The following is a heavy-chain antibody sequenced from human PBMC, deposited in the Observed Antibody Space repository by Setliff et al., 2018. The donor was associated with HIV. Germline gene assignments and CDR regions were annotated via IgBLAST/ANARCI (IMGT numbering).Heavy chain of an antibody. V-gene: IGHV3-48*03. CDR3: ARDLSYDYDRSSDTFDY. Sequence: LRLSCAASGFTFSSYEMNWVRQAPGKGLEWVSYISSSGSTIYYADSVKGRFTISRDNAKNSLYLQMNSLRAEDTAVYYCARDLSYDYDRSSDTFDYWGQGTLVTVSS. J-gene: IGHJ4*02. CDR1: GFTFSSYE. D-gene: IGHD3-22*01. CDR2: ISSSGSTI.